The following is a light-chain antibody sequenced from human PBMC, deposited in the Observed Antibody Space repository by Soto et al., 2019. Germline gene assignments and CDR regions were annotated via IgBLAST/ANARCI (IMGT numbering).Light chain of an antibody. CDR2: DAS. V-gene: IGKV3-15*01. Sequence: EIVMTQSPATLSVSPGERATLSCRASQSVSSNLAWYQQKPGQAPRLLMYDASTRATGIPARFSGSGSGTEFSLTISRLQSEDFAVYYCHQYNNWWTFGQGTKVEIK. CDR3: HQYNNWWT. J-gene: IGKJ1*01. CDR1: QSVSSN.